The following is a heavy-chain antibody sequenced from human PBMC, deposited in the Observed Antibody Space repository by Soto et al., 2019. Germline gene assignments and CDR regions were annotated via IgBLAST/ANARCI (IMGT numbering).Heavy chain of an antibody. D-gene: IGHD2-15*01. CDR3: ARVSYWPGQSDYYYYYMDV. Sequence: GGSLRLSCVTSSFTFSNYWMTWVRQAPGKGLQWVANIRQDGGQKYCVDSVKGRFTISRDNAKNSLYLQMNSLRAEDTAVYYCARVSYWPGQSDYYYYYMDVLGKGTTVTVSS. CDR1: SFTFSNYW. J-gene: IGHJ6*03. CDR2: IRQDGGQK. V-gene: IGHV3-7*01.